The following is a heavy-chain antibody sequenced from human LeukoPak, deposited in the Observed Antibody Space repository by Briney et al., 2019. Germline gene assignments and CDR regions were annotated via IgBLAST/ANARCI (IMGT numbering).Heavy chain of an antibody. CDR2: INAGNGNT. D-gene: IGHD3-22*01. J-gene: IGHJ3*02. V-gene: IGHV1-3*01. CDR3: ARGGETYYYDSSGYYYTFAFDI. CDR1: GYTFTSYA. Sequence: GASVKVSCKASGYTFTSYAMHWVRQAPGQRLEWMGWINAGNGNTKYSQKFQGRVTITRDTSASTAYMELSSLRSEDTAVYYCARGGETYYYDSSGYYYTFAFDIWGQGTMVTVSS.